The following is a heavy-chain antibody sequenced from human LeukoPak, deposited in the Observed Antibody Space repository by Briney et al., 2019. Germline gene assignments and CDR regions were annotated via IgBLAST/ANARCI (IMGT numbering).Heavy chain of an antibody. Sequence: GGSLRLSCAASGFTFSSYAMHWVRQAPGKGLEWVAVISYDGSNKYYADSVKGRFTISRDNSKNTLYLQMNSLRAEDTAVYYRAREQLLTEGTFDYWGQGTLVTVSS. J-gene: IGHJ4*02. CDR3: AREQLLTEGTFDY. V-gene: IGHV3-30*04. CDR2: ISYDGSNK. CDR1: GFTFSSYA. D-gene: IGHD2-2*01.